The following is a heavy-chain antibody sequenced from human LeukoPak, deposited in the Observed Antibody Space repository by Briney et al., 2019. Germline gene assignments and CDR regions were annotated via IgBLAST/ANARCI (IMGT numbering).Heavy chain of an antibody. CDR2: ISSSSSYI. Sequence: GGSLRLSCAASGFTFSSYSMNWVRQAPGKGLEWVSSISSSSSYIYYADSVEGRFTISRDNAKNSLYPQMNSLRAEDTAVYYCARSAHRTPRPYYYDSSGYYVPQDFDYWGQGTLVTVSS. V-gene: IGHV3-21*01. J-gene: IGHJ4*02. CDR3: ARSAHRTPRPYYYDSSGYYVPQDFDY. CDR1: GFTFSSYS. D-gene: IGHD3-22*01.